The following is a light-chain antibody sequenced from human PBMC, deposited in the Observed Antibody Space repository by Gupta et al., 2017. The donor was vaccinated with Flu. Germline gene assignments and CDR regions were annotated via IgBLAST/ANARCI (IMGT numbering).Light chain of an antibody. V-gene: IGLV6-57*03. Sequence: VTISCTRSSGSIVRNYVQWYQQRPAGAPTTVIYEDDRRPSGVPDRFSASIDSSSNSASLTISGLKAEDEADYYCQSYDAANQWVFGGGTKLTVL. CDR1: SGSIVRNY. J-gene: IGLJ3*02. CDR3: QSYDAANQWV. CDR2: EDD.